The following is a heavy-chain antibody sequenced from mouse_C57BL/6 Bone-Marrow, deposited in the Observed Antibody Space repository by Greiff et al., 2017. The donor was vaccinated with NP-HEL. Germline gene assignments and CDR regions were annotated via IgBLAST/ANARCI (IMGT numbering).Heavy chain of an antibody. J-gene: IGHJ3*01. CDR1: GFTFSSYA. CDR3: ARAPFTTVVAPFAY. D-gene: IGHD1-1*01. Sequence: EVQLKESGGGLVKPGGSLKLSCAASGFTFSSYAMSWVRQTPEKRLEWVATISDGGSYTYYPDNVKGRFTISRDNAKNNLYLQMSHLKSEDTAMYYCARAPFTTVVAPFAYWGQGTLVTVSA. CDR2: ISDGGSYT. V-gene: IGHV5-4*01.